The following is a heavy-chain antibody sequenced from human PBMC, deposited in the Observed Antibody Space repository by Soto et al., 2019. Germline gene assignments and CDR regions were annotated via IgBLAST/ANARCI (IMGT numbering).Heavy chain of an antibody. CDR1: GYTFTTYY. V-gene: IGHV1-46*01. D-gene: IGHD4-4*01. CDR3: ARGATVTTSYYYYGMDV. Sequence: EASVKVSCKASGYTFTTYYIHWVRQAPGQGIEWMGIINPSDGSTTNPQKFQGRVTMTRDTSTSTVYMELSRLRSEDTAVYYCARGATVTTSYYYYGMDVWGQGTTVTVSS. CDR2: INPSDGST. J-gene: IGHJ6*02.